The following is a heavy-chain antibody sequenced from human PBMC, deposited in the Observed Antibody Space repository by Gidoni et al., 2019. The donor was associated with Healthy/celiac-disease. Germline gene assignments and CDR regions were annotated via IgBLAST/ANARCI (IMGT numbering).Heavy chain of an antibody. J-gene: IGHJ6*03. CDR2: ISGSGGST. Sequence: EVQLLESGGGLVQPGGSLRLSCAASGFTFSSYAMSWVRQAPGKGLEWVSAISGSGGSTYYADSVKGRFTISRDNSKNTLYLQMNSLRAEDTAVYYCATGMGSGSYDYYYYYMDVWGKGTTVTVSS. V-gene: IGHV3-23*01. CDR3: ATGMGSGSYDYYYYYMDV. CDR1: GFTFSSYA. D-gene: IGHD1-26*01.